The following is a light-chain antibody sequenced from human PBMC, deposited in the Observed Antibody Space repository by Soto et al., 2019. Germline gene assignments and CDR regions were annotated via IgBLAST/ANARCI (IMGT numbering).Light chain of an antibody. CDR2: KAS. CDR3: QQYNSYPWT. V-gene: IGKV1-5*03. Sequence: DIQMTQSPSTLSGSVGDRVTITCRASQSISSWLAWYQQKPGKAPKLLIYKASSLESGVPSRFSGSGSGTEFTLTISSLQPDDFATYYCQQYNSYPWTFGQGTTVDIK. J-gene: IGKJ1*01. CDR1: QSISSW.